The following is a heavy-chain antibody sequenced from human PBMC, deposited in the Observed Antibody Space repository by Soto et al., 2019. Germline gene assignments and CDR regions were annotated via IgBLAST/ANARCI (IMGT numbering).Heavy chain of an antibody. V-gene: IGHV3-23*01. J-gene: IGHJ6*02. CDR3: ANGTIPGTNYYYYYGMDV. D-gene: IGHD3-3*01. CDR2: ISGSGGST. Sequence: EVQLLESGGGLVQPGGSLSLSCAASGFTFISYAMSWVRQPPGKGLEWVSAISGSGGSTYYADSVKGRFTISRDNSKNPLYLQMNSLRADDTAVYYCANGTIPGTNYYYYYGMDVWGQGTTVTVSS. CDR1: GFTFISYA.